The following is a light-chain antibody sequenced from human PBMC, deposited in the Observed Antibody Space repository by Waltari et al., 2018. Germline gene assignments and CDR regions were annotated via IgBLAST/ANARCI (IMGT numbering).Light chain of an antibody. CDR3: SSYGGSNTLWV. CDR2: EFT. V-gene: IGLV2-8*01. J-gene: IGLJ1*01. CDR1: SSDVGGYNY. Sequence: QSALTQPPSAPGPPGQSVTFPCTGTSSDVGGYNYVPWYHPRPGKAPKLLIYEFTKRPSGVPARFSGSRSGNTASLTVSGLQAEDEADYYCSSYGGSNTLWVFGTGTKVTVL.